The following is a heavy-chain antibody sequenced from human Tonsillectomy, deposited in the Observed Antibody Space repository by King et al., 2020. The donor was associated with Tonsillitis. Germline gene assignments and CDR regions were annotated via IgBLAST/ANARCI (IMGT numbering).Heavy chain of an antibody. CDR2: IGNDGERK. V-gene: IGHV3-30*02. J-gene: IGHJ3*02. CDR1: GFPFSKYG. Sequence: VQLVESGGGVVQPGGSLRLSCAASGFPFSKYGIYWVRQAPGKGPEGVTSIGNDGERKYYGDSGKGRFTISRDNSKNTIYVQMNGLTVEDTAVYYCARAVRADYSVTYYAFEMWGQGTMVTVSS. D-gene: IGHD4-11*01. CDR3: ARAVRADYSVTYYAFEM.